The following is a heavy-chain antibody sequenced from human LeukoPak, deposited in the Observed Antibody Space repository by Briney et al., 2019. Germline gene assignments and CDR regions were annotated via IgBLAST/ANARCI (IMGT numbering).Heavy chain of an antibody. CDR1: GFTFSSYG. Sequence: GGSLRLSCAASGFTFSSYGMHWVRQAPGKGLEWVAVIWYDGSNKYYADSVKGRFTISRDNSKNTLYLQMNSLRAEDTAVYYCARDSYVWGSYDNGYFDYWGQGTLVTVSS. V-gene: IGHV3-33*01. CDR2: IWYDGSNK. J-gene: IGHJ4*02. CDR3: ARDSYVWGSYDNGYFDY. D-gene: IGHD3-16*01.